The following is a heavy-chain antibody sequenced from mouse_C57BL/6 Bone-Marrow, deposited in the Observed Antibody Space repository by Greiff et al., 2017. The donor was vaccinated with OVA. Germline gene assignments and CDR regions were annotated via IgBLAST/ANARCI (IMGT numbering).Heavy chain of an antibody. Sequence: EVQVVESGEGLVKPGGSLKLSCAASGFTFSSYAMSWVRQTPEKRLEWVAYISSGGDYIYYADTVKGRFTISRDNARNTLYLQMSSLKSEDTAMYYCTRVGDYYGSSSYYFDYWGQGTTLTVSS. CDR2: ISSGGDYI. V-gene: IGHV5-9-1*02. D-gene: IGHD1-1*01. CDR1: GFTFSSYA. J-gene: IGHJ2*01. CDR3: TRVGDYYGSSSYYFDY.